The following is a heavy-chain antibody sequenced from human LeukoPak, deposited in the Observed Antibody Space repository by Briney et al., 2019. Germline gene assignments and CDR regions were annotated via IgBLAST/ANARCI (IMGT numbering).Heavy chain of an antibody. CDR1: GGSINGYY. CDR2: IYYRGST. CDR3: ARADYDTSAYYYTFDY. D-gene: IGHD3-22*01. Sequence: SETLSLTCTVSGGSINGYYWSWIRQPPEKGLEWIGYIYYRGSTNYNPSLKSRVTMSVDTSRHQFSLKLTSMTAADTAVYYCARADYDTSAYYYTFDYWGQGTLVTVSS. V-gene: IGHV4-59*01. J-gene: IGHJ4*02.